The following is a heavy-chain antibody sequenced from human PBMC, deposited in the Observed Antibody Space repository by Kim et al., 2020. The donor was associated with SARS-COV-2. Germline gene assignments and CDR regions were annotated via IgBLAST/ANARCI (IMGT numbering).Heavy chain of an antibody. V-gene: IGHV4-39*01. CDR1: GGSISSSSYY. CDR2: IYYSGST. D-gene: IGHD5-12*01. J-gene: IGHJ3*02. Sequence: SETLSLTCTVSGGSISSSSYYWGWIRQPPGKGLEWIGSIYYSGSTYYNPSLKSRVTISVDTSKNQFSLKLSSVTAADTAVYYCARYGYSEEMATTRDAFDIWGQGTMVTVSS. CDR3: ARYGYSEEMATTRDAFDI.